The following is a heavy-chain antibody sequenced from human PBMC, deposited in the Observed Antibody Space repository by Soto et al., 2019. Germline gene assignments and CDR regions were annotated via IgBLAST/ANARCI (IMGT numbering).Heavy chain of an antibody. CDR3: VRSGTARLLRHSWFDT. J-gene: IGHJ5*02. V-gene: IGHV3-21*01. CDR1: GFTFNTYD. CDR2: ITTSSAYI. D-gene: IGHD2-21*01. Sequence: EVQLVESGGGLVKPGGSLRLSCAASGFTFNTYDMNWVRQAPGKGLEWVSSITTSSAYIYYADSLKGRITISRDNAKNSVFLQMNSLRAEATAVYYCVRSGTARLLRHSWFDTWGQGTLVTVSS.